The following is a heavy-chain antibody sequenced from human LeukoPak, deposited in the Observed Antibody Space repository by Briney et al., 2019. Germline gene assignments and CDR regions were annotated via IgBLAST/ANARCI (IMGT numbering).Heavy chain of an antibody. CDR3: ARGLLVATIGDYYYGMDV. D-gene: IGHD5-12*01. Sequence: GGSLRLSCAASGFIFSSYAMHWVRQAPGKGLEWVAVISYDGSNKYYADSVKGRFTISRDNSKNTLYLQMNSLRAEDTAVYYCARGLLVATIGDYYYGMDVWGQGTTVTVSS. CDR1: GFIFSSYA. CDR2: ISYDGSNK. J-gene: IGHJ6*02. V-gene: IGHV3-30-3*01.